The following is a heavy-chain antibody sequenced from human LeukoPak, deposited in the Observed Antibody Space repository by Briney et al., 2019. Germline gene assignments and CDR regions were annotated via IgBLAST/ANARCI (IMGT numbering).Heavy chain of an antibody. CDR3: ARGPSELRYFDRLIVFDY. J-gene: IGHJ4*02. CDR1: GGSFSGYY. V-gene: IGHV4-34*01. D-gene: IGHD3-9*01. CDR2: INHSGST. Sequence: SETLSLTCAVYGGSFSGYYWSWIRQPPGKGLEWIGEINHSGSTNYNPSLKSRVTISVDTSKNQFSLKLSSVTAADTAVYYCARGPSELRYFDRLIVFDYWGQGTLVTVSS.